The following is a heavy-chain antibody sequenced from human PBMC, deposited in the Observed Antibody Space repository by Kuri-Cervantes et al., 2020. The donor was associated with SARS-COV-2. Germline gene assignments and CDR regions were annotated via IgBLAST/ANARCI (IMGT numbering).Heavy chain of an antibody. J-gene: IGHJ3*02. CDR3: AGFPEWELLPFDI. V-gene: IGHV3-30*03. D-gene: IGHD1-26*01. CDR2: ISYDGINQ. Sequence: GGSLRLSCAASGFTFSTYGSHWVRQAPGKGLEWVELISYDGINQYYADSVKGRFTISRDNSKNTLSLQMNNLLPEDTGVYYCAGFPEWELLPFDIWGQGTMVTVSS. CDR1: GFTFSTYG.